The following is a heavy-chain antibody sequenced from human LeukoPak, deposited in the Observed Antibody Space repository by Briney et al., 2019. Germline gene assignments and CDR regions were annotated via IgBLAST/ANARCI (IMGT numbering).Heavy chain of an antibody. CDR1: GYTCTGYY. J-gene: IGHJ5*02. CDR3: ARDRSTSAKPYNWFDP. Sequence: ASVKVSCKASGYTCTGYYMHWVRQAPGQGLEWMGLINPNSGGTNYAQKFQGRVTMTRDMSTSTVYMELSSLRSEDTAVYYCARDRSTSAKPYNWFDPWGQGTLVTVSS. CDR2: INPNSGGT. D-gene: IGHD2-2*01. V-gene: IGHV1-2*02.